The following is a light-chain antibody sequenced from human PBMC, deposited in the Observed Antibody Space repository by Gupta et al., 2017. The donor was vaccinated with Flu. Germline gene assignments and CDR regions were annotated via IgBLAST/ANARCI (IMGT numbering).Light chain of an antibody. V-gene: IGLV2-14*01. CDR3: SADTTSSIWV. Sequence: STISCIGTSSEIGTYNYISWDQQHSPKSNKNIIFEVSNRTTGVTTRFSAAKAGNTASLTISGRKAEDEADYYCSADTTSSIWVFGGGTTLTVL. CDR1: SSEIGTYNY. J-gene: IGLJ3*02. CDR2: EVS.